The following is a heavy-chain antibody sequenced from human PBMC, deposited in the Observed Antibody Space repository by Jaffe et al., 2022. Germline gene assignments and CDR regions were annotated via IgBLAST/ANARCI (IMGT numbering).Heavy chain of an antibody. D-gene: IGHD5-18*01. Sequence: QVQLVESGGGVVQPGGSLRLSCAASGFTFSSYGMHWVRQAPGKGLEWVAFIRYDGSNKYYADSVKGRFTISRDNSKNTLYLQMNSLRAEDTAVYYCAKEGGVWLRIHYYYYMDVWGKGTTVTVSS. CDR2: IRYDGSNK. J-gene: IGHJ6*03. CDR1: GFTFSSYG. V-gene: IGHV3-30*02. CDR3: AKEGGVWLRIHYYYYMDV.